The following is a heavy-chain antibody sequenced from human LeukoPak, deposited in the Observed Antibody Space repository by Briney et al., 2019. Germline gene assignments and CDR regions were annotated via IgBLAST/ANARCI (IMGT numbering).Heavy chain of an antibody. Sequence: SETLSLTCTVSGYSISSGYYWGWIRQPPGKGLEWIGSIYHSGSTYYNPSLKSRVTISVDTSKYQFSLKLSSVTAADTAVYYCARVGYDFWSGYYSGLNWFDPWGQGTLVTVSS. J-gene: IGHJ5*02. CDR3: ARVGYDFWSGYYSGLNWFDP. D-gene: IGHD3-3*01. V-gene: IGHV4-38-2*02. CDR1: GYSISSGYY. CDR2: IYHSGST.